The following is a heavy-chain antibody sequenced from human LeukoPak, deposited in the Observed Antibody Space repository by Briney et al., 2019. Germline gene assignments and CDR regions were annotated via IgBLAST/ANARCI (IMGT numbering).Heavy chain of an antibody. CDR1: GFTFSTFA. CDR3: AKIRAVDSSGCYKYYFDY. V-gene: IGHV3-23*01. Sequence: GGSLRLSCAASGFTFSTFAMIWVRQAPGKGLEWVSAISGSGRDTYYADSVKGRFTFSRDNTKNTLYLQMNSLRAEDTAVYYCAKIRAVDSSGCYKYYFDYWGQGTLVTVSS. D-gene: IGHD3-22*01. J-gene: IGHJ4*02. CDR2: ISGSGRDT.